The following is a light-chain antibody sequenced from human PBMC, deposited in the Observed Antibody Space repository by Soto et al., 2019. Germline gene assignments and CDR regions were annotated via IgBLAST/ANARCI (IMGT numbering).Light chain of an antibody. J-gene: IGLJ3*02. CDR3: VAWDDNLSYRV. CDR1: RSNIGSAI. V-gene: IGLV1-47*02. CDR2: INS. Sequence: QSVLTQPPSLSGTPGQTVTISCTGSRSNIGSAIVHWYQQVPGTAPKHLIYINSHRPSGVPDRFSGSKSGTSASLVITGRRPEDEADYYCVAWDDNLSYRVFGGGTQLTVL.